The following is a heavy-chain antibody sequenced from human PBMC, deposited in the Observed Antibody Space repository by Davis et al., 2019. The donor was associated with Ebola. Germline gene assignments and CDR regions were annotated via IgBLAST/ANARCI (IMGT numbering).Heavy chain of an antibody. V-gene: IGHV1-18*01. CDR1: GYTFTSYG. J-gene: IGHJ4*02. D-gene: IGHD3-10*01. CDR3: ARVRRGGSSAS. Sequence: ASVKVSCKASGYTFTSYGISWVRQAPGQGLEWMGWISDYNVNTNYAQKLKGRVTMTTDTSTSTAYMELRSLRSDATAVYYCARVRRGGSSASWGQGTLVTVSS. CDR2: ISDYNVNT.